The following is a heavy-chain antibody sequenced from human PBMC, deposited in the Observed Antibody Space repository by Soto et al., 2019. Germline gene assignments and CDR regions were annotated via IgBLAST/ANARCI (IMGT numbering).Heavy chain of an antibody. CDR2: VYYRGRS. Sequence: SETLSLTCPVSGCSVSNSNYCWGWIRQSPGKGLEWIGSVYYRGRSYSKSSVKSRVTISVDTSKNQFSLNLNSVTASDTAVYYCVSQRTSVLTQAYFDYWGPGALVTVSS. CDR3: VSQRTSVLTQAYFDY. CDR1: GCSVSNSNYC. V-gene: IGHV4-39*01. J-gene: IGHJ4*02. D-gene: IGHD2-8*01.